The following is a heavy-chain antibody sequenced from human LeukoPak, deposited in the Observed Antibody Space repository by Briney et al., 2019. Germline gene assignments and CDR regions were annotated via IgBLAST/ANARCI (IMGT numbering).Heavy chain of an antibody. CDR2: IGTAGDT. CDR3: ARGGSGSYFEDNWFDP. V-gene: IGHV3-13*01. CDR1: GFTFSSYD. Sequence: TGGSLRLSCAASGFTFSSYDMHWVRHATGKGLEWVSAIGTAGDTYYPGSVKGRFTISRENAKNSLYLQMNSLRAEDTAVYYCARGGSGSYFEDNWFDPWGQGTLVTVSS. D-gene: IGHD1-26*01. J-gene: IGHJ5*02.